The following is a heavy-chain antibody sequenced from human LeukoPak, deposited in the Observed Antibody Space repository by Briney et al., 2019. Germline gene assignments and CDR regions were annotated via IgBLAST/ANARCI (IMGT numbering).Heavy chain of an antibody. CDR3: AKKIAAGTLSFDY. V-gene: IGHV3-23*01. Sequence: GGSLRLSCAASGFTFSSYAMSWVRQAPGKGLEWVSAIGSSGGDTNYADSVKGRFTISRDNSKNTLYLQMNSLRAEDTAVYYCAKKIAAGTLSFDYWGQGTLVTVPS. J-gene: IGHJ4*02. CDR2: IGSSGGDT. CDR1: GFTFSSYA. D-gene: IGHD6-13*01.